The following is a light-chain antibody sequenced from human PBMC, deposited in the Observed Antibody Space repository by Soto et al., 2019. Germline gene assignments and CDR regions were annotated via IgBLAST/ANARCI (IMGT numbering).Light chain of an antibody. J-gene: IGLJ2*01. V-gene: IGLV2-14*01. CDR1: SSDVGGYNY. CDR2: EVS. CDR3: SSSTSSDTLL. Sequence: QSALTQPASVSGSPGQSTTISCTGTSSDVGGYNYVSWYQQHPGKAPKLMIYEVSNRPSGVSNRFSGSKSGNTASLTISGLQAEDEADYYCSSSTSSDTLLFGGGTKVTVL.